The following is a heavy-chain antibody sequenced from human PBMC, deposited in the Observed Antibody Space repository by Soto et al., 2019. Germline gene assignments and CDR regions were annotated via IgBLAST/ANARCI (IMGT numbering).Heavy chain of an antibody. Sequence: PGGSLRLSCAASGFTFSSSSMSWVRQAPGKGLEWVSSTSGSGGSTYYADSVKGRFTFSRDNSKNTLYLQWSSLKASDAAMYYCARLDDFWIPSWGQGTLVTVSS. J-gene: IGHJ4*02. V-gene: IGHV3-23*01. CDR1: GFTFSSSS. D-gene: IGHD3-3*01. CDR3: ARLDDFWIPS. CDR2: TSGSGGST.